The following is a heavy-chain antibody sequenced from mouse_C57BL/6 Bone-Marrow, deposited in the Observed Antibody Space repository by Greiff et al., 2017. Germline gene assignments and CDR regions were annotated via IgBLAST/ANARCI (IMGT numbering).Heavy chain of an antibody. CDR1: EYEFPSHD. J-gene: IGHJ1*03. D-gene: IGHD1-2*01. CDR2: INSAGGST. Sequence: EVQLVESGGGLVQPGESLKLSCESNEYEFPSHDMSWVRKTPEKRLELVAAINSAGGSTYYPDTMERRFIISRDNTKKTLYLQRSSLRSEDTALYYCARLSTASDWYFDVWGTGTTVTVSS. CDR3: ARLSTASDWYFDV. V-gene: IGHV5-2*01.